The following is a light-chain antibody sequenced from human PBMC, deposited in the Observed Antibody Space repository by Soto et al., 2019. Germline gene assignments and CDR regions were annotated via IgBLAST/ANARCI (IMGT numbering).Light chain of an antibody. CDR3: QQYGSSPLIP. Sequence: EIGMTQSPATLSVSPGERATLSCRASQNVGNNLVWYQQKPGQAPRLLIYGASTRAAGIPDRFSGSGSGTEFTLTISGLQSDDFAVYYCQQYGSSPLIPFGQGTRLAIK. V-gene: IGKV3-15*01. J-gene: IGKJ5*01. CDR1: QNVGNN. CDR2: GAS.